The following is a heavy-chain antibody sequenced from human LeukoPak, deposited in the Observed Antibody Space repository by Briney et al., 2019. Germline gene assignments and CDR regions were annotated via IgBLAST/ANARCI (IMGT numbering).Heavy chain of an antibody. CDR3: ARASSAERDYYYYYMDV. J-gene: IGHJ6*03. D-gene: IGHD3-22*01. CDR1: GYTFTSYD. V-gene: IGHV1-8*01. Sequence: ASVKVSCKASGYTFTSYDINWVRQATGQGLEWMGWINPNSGNTGYAQKFQGRVTMTRNTSISTDYMGLSSLRSEDTAVYYCARASSAERDYYYYYMDVWGKGTTVTVSS. CDR2: INPNSGNT.